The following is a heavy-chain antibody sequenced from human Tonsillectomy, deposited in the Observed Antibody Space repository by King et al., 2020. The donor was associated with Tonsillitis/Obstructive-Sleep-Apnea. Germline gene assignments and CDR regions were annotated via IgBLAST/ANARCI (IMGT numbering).Heavy chain of an antibody. CDR2: INPNSGGT. CDR3: ARWDGAMAPGDY. D-gene: IGHD5-24*01. CDR1: GYTFTGYY. J-gene: IGHJ4*02. Sequence: PLVPSGAAVTPPGASVQVSCQASGYTFTGYYMHWVRQAPGQGLEWMGWINPNSGGTNYAQKFQGRVTMTRDTSISTAYMELSRLRSDDTAVSYCARWDGAMAPGDYWGQGTLGTVAA. V-gene: IGHV1-2*02.